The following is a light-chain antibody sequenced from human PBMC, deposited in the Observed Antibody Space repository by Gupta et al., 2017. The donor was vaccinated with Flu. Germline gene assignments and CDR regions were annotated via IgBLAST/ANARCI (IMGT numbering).Light chain of an antibody. V-gene: IGLV3-25*02. CDR2: KDS. J-gene: IGLJ2*01. Sequence: SYELTQPPSVSVSPGQTARITCSGDALPKQYAYWYQQKPGQAPVLVIYKDSERPSGIPERFAGSSSGTTVTLTISGVQAEDEADDDCQSADSSGTALVFGGGTKLTVL. CDR3: QSADSSGTALV. CDR1: ALPKQY.